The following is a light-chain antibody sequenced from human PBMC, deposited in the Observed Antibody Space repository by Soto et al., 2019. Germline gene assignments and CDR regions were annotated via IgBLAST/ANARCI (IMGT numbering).Light chain of an antibody. CDR3: QQYNNWPRAN. Sequence: EIVMTQPPATLSVSPDERATLSCRASQGISSNLAWYQQKPGQAPRLLMFRTSSRATGFPARLRGSGSGTEFNLTISSLHSEVFGVYYCQQYNNWPRANFGEGSKVDI. J-gene: IGKJ4*01. V-gene: IGKV3-15*01. CDR2: RTS. CDR1: QGISSN.